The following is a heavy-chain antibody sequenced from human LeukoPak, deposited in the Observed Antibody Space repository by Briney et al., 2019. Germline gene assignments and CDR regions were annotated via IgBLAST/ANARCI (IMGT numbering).Heavy chain of an antibody. CDR3: ARNGDYSADS. V-gene: IGHV4-4*02. J-gene: IGHJ4*02. CDR2: VHHTGRT. D-gene: IGHD4-17*01. Sequence: PSETLSLTCAVSGYSISSGYWWSWVRQPPGEGLEWIGEVHHTGRTNYNPSLKSRVTISVDKSKNQFSLKLTSVTAADTAVYYCARNGDYSADSWGQGTLLTVSS. CDR1: GYSISSGYW.